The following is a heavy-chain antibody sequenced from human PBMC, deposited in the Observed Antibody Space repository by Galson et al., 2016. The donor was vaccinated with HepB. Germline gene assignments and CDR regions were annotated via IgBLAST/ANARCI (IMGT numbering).Heavy chain of an antibody. CDR3: ARPQDCTPSGCYRTFDY. Sequence: QSGAEVKKPGTSLRVSCKASGYTFPNYWITWVRQMPGKGLEWMGKIDPTDSYTKYSPSFEGHVTFSADKSINTVYLHWSSLKASDTAMYYCARPQDCTPSGCYRTFDYWGQGTLVIVSS. CDR2: IDPTDSYT. J-gene: IGHJ4*02. V-gene: IGHV5-10-1*01. CDR1: GYTFPNYW. D-gene: IGHD2-2*01.